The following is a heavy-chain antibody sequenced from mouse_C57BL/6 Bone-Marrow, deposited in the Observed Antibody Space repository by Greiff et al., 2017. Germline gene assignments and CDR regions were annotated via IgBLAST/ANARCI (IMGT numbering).Heavy chain of an antibody. CDR2: IYPGSGST. J-gene: IGHJ1*03. CDR1: GYTFTSYW. V-gene: IGHV1-55*01. D-gene: IGHD1-1*01. CDR3: ASYYYGSSSFDV. Sequence: VQLQQPGAELVKPGASVKMSCKASGYTFTSYWITWVKQRPGQGLEWIGDIYPGSGSTNYNEKFKSKATLTVDTSSSTAYMQLSSLTSEDSAVYYCASYYYGSSSFDVCGTGTTVTVSS.